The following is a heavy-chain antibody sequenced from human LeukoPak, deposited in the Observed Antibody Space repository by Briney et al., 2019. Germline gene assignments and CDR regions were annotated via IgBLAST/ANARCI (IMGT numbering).Heavy chain of an antibody. CDR2: ISGSGGST. CDR3: AKDLGWDGYNPSYFDH. D-gene: IGHD5-24*01. J-gene: IGHJ4*02. Sequence: SGGSLRLSCAASGFTFSSYAMSWVRQAPGKGLEWVSAISGSGGSTYYADSVKGRFTISRDNSKNTLYLQMNSLRAEDTAVYYCAKDLGWDGYNPSYFDHWGQGTLVTVSS. V-gene: IGHV3-23*01. CDR1: GFTFSSYA.